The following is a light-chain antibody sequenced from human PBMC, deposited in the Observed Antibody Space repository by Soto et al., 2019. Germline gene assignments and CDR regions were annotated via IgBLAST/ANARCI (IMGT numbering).Light chain of an antibody. J-gene: IGKJ4*01. CDR1: QGISSY. Sequence: IQLTQSPSSLSSSVGDRVTITCRASQGISSYLAWYQQKPGKAPKLLIYAASTLQSGVPSRVRGSGSETHFTFTISSLKPEDFATYYCQQYVNLPLTFGGGTKVDIK. V-gene: IGKV1-9*01. CDR2: AAS. CDR3: QQYVNLPLT.